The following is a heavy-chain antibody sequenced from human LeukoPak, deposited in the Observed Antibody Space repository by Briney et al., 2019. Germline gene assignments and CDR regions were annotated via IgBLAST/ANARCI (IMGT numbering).Heavy chain of an antibody. CDR3: ARDDVVSGTGLGDY. Sequence: GGSLRLSCAASGFIFSSYWMHWVRQAPGKGLVWVSHINSDGSSTTYAESVKGRFTISRDNARSTLYLQMNSLRAEDTAVYYCARDDVVSGTGLGDYWGQGTLVTVSS. CDR1: GFIFSSYW. J-gene: IGHJ4*02. CDR2: INSDGSST. V-gene: IGHV3-74*01. D-gene: IGHD5/OR15-5a*01.